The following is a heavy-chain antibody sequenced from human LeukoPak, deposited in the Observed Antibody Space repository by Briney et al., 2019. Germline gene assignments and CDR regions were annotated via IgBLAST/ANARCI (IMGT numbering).Heavy chain of an antibody. Sequence: ASVKVSCKASGGTFSSYAISWVRQAPGQGLEWMGRIIPILGIANYAQKFQGRVTITADKSTSTAYMELSSLRSEDTAVYYCARDPPYYDYWFDPWGQGTLVTVSS. CDR3: ARDPPYYDYWFDP. D-gene: IGHD3-3*01. CDR2: IIPILGIA. V-gene: IGHV1-69*04. CDR1: GGTFSSYA. J-gene: IGHJ5*02.